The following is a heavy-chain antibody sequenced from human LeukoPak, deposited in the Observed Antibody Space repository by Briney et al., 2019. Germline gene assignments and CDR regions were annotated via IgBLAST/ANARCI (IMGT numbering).Heavy chain of an antibody. CDR3: ARAPRYCSSTSCYRSDPNRAWFDP. V-gene: IGHV1-8*02. CDR2: INPNSGNT. CDR1: GYTFTGYY. Sequence: ASVKVSCKASGYTFTGYYMHWVRQAPGQGLEWMGWINPNSGNTGYAQKFQGRVTMTRNTSISTAYMELSSLRPEDTAVYYCARAPRYCSSTSCYRSDPNRAWFDPWGQGTLVTVSS. J-gene: IGHJ5*02. D-gene: IGHD2-2*01.